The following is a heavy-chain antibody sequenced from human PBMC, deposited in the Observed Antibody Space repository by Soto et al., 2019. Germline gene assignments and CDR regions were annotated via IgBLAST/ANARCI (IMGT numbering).Heavy chain of an antibody. J-gene: IGHJ4*02. Sequence: PGGSLRLSCAASGFTFSSYSMNWVRQAPGKGLEWVSSISSSSSYIYYADSVKGRFTISRDNAKNSLYLQMNSLRAEDTAVYYCAREGEYSSSYFDYWGQGTLVTVSS. CDR3: AREGEYSSSYFDY. V-gene: IGHV3-21*01. CDR1: GFTFSSYS. CDR2: ISSSSSYI. D-gene: IGHD6-6*01.